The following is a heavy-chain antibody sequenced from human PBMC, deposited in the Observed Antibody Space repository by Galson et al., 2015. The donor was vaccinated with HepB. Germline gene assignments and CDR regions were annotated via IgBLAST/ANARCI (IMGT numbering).Heavy chain of an antibody. J-gene: IGHJ6*02. CDR2: ISGSGGST. D-gene: IGHD3-16*02. CDR1: GFTFSSYA. CDR3: AKDLGMGELSLGYYYYGMDV. Sequence: SLRLSCAASGFTFSSYAMSWVRQAPGKGLEWVSAISGSGGSTYYADSVKGRFTISRDNSKNTLYLQMNSLRAEDTAVYYCAKDLGMGELSLGYYYYGMDVWGQGTMVTVSS. V-gene: IGHV3-23*01.